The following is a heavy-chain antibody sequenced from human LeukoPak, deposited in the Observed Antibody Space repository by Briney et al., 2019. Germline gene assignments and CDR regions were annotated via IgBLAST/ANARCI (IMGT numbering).Heavy chain of an antibody. J-gene: IGHJ4*02. V-gene: IGHV3-21*01. CDR1: GFTFSSYS. CDR3: ARERSGQLVSTRRYYFDY. D-gene: IGHD6-13*01. CDR2: ISSSSSYI. Sequence: GGPLRLSCAASGFTFSSYSMNWVRQAPGKGLEWVSSISSSSSYIYYADSVKGRFTISRDNAKNSLYLQMNSLRAEDTAVYYCARERSGQLVSTRRYYFDYWGQGTLVTVSS.